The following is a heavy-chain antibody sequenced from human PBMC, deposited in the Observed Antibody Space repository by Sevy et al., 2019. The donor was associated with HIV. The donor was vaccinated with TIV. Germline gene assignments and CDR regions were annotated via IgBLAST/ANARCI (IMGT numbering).Heavy chain of an antibody. J-gene: IGHJ4*02. D-gene: IGHD6-13*01. Sequence: GGSLRLSCAASGFTFSDHYMEWVRQAPGKGLEWVGRTRNKADSYTTEYAASVKGRFTISRDDSKNSLYLQMNSLKTQETAVYYCATPAGIAAAGRVFDYWGQGTLVTVSS. CDR3: ATPAGIAAAGRVFDY. CDR2: TRNKADSYTT. CDR1: GFTFSDHY. V-gene: IGHV3-72*01.